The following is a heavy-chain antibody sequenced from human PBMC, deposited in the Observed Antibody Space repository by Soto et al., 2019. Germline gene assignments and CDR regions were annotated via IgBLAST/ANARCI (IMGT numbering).Heavy chain of an antibody. CDR1: GFTFSSYA. V-gene: IGHV3-30-3*01. Sequence: PGGSLRLSCAASGFTFSSYAMHWVRQAPGKGLEWVVVISYDGSNKYYADSVKGRFTISRDNSKNTLYLQMNSLRAEDTAVYYCARAPRVLRFLEWLLSLDYWGQGTLVTVSS. CDR3: ARAPRVLRFLEWLLSLDY. CDR2: ISYDGSNK. J-gene: IGHJ4*02. D-gene: IGHD3-3*01.